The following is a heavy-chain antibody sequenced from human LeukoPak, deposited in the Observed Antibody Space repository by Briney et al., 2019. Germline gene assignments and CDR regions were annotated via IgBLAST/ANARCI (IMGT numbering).Heavy chain of an antibody. V-gene: IGHV3-48*03. CDR1: GFTFSSYE. CDR3: AELGITVIGGV. D-gene: IGHD3-10*02. CDR2: ISSSGSTI. J-gene: IGHJ6*04. Sequence: GGSLRLSCAASGFTFSSYEMNWVRQAPGKGLEWVSYISSSGSTIYYADSVKGRFTISRDNAKNSLYRQMNSLRAEDTAVYYCAELGITVIGGVWGKGTTVTISS.